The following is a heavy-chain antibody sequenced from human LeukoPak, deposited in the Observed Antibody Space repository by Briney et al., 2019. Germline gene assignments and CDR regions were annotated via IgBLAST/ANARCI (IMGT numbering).Heavy chain of an antibody. J-gene: IGHJ6*03. CDR1: GDSINSDY. D-gene: IGHD2-2*02. CDR2: IYTSGST. Sequence: ASETLSLTCTVSGDSINSDYWNWIRQPPGKGLEWIGRIYTSGSTNYNPSLKSRVTISVDTSKNQFSLKLSSVTAADTAVYYCARYVKKYCSSTSCYSAYYYYYMDVWGKGTTVTVS. V-gene: IGHV4-4*08. CDR3: ARYVKKYCSSTSCYSAYYYYYMDV.